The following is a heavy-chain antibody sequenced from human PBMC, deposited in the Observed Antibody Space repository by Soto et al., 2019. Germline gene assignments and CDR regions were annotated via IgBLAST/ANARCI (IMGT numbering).Heavy chain of an antibody. CDR3: ARYNAASGTYYFDY. D-gene: IGHD6-13*01. CDR2: IYYSGST. V-gene: IGHV4-59*12. Sequence: PSETLSLTCTVYGGSISSYYWSWIRQPPGKGLEWIGYIYYSGSTNYNPSLKSRVTISVDNSKNQFSLNLNSVTAADTAVYYCARYNAASGTYYFDYWGQGTLVTVS. CDR1: GGSISSYY. J-gene: IGHJ4*02.